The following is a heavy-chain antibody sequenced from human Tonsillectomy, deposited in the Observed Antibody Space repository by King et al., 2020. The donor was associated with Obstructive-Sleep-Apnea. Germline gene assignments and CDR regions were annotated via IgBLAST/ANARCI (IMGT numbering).Heavy chain of an antibody. V-gene: IGHV3-21*01. J-gene: IGHJ4*02. Sequence: VQLVESGGGLVKPGGSLRLSCAASGFTFSSYSMNWVRQAPGKGLEWVSSISSSSSYIYYADSVKGRSTISRDNAKNTLYLQMNILRAEDTAVYYCARGREIVATIWGVDYFDYWGQGTLVTVSS. CDR2: ISSSSSYI. D-gene: IGHD5-12*01. CDR3: ARGREIVATIWGVDYFDY. CDR1: GFTFSSYS.